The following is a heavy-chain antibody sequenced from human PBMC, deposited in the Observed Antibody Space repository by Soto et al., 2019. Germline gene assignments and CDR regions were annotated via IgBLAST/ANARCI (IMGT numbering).Heavy chain of an antibody. CDR1: GYTLTSYG. CDR3: ARDLGVPLDPPFDY. J-gene: IGHJ4*02. CDR2: ISAYNGNT. D-gene: IGHD1-1*01. Sequence: QVQLVQSGAEVKKPGASVKVSCKASGYTLTSYGISWVRQAPGQGLEWMGWISAYNGNTNYAQKLQGRVTMTTDTXLSTAYMELRSLRSDDTAVYYWARDLGVPLDPPFDYWGQGTLVTVSS. V-gene: IGHV1-18*01.